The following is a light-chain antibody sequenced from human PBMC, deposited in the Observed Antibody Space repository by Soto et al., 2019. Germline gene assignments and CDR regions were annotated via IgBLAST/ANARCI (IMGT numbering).Light chain of an antibody. CDR1: SSDVGAYNF. CDR3: GSYTTSSNYV. CDR2: DVS. Sequence: QSVLTQPASVSGSPGLSITISCTGTSSDVGAYNFVSWYQQHPDKAPKLMIFDVSNRPSGVSNRFSGSKSGNTASLTISGLRSEDEAEYYCGSYTTSSNYVFGTGTKVTAL. V-gene: IGLV2-14*03. J-gene: IGLJ1*01.